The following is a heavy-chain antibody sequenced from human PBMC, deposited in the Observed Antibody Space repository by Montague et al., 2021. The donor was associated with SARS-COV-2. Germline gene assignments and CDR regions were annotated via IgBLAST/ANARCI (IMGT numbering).Heavy chain of an antibody. J-gene: IGHJ5*02. CDR1: GGSISSSSYY. CDR2: IYNSGST. Sequence: SETLSLTCTVSGGSISSSSYYWGWIRQPPGKGLEWIGSIYNSGSTYYNPSLKSRVTISGDTSKNQFSLKLSSVTAADTAVYYCARPLNLYYYGSGSYSSWFDPWGQGTLVTVSS. CDR3: ARPLNLYYYGSGSYSSWFDP. D-gene: IGHD3-10*01. V-gene: IGHV4-39*01.